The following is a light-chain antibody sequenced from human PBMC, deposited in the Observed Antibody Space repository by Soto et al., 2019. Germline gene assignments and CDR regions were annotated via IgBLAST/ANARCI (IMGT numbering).Light chain of an antibody. CDR2: AAS. V-gene: IGKV1-27*01. CDR3: QKYNSAPALT. CDR1: QGISNY. J-gene: IGKJ4*01. Sequence: DIQMTQSPSSLSASVGDRVTITCRASQGISNYLAWYQQKPGKVPKLLIYAASTLQSGVPSRFSGSGSGTDFALTISSLQPEDVATYYCQKYNSAPALTFGGGTQVEIK.